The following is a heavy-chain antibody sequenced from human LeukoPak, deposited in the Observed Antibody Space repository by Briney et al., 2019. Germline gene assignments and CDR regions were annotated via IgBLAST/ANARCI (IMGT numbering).Heavy chain of an antibody. CDR3: AKEPASSGWFDP. Sequence: PGGSLRLSCAASGSTFTNYAMSWVRQAPGKGLEWVSGISGGGGSTYYADSVKGRFTISKDNSKNTLYLQMNSLRAEDTAVYYCAKEPASSGWFDPWGQGTLVAVSS. CDR1: GSTFTNYA. V-gene: IGHV3-23*01. D-gene: IGHD6-19*01. CDR2: ISGGGGST. J-gene: IGHJ5*02.